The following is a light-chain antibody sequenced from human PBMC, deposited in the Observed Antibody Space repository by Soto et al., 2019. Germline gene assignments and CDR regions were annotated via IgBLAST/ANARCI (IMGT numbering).Light chain of an antibody. CDR3: QQYGNWIT. J-gene: IGKJ5*01. Sequence: EIVLTQSPGTLSLSPGERATLSCRASQSVSSSYLAWYQQKPGQAPRLLIYGASSRATGIPDRFSGSGSGTDFTLTISRLEPEDFAVYYCQQYGNWITFGQGTRLEIK. CDR1: QSVSSSY. CDR2: GAS. V-gene: IGKV3-20*01.